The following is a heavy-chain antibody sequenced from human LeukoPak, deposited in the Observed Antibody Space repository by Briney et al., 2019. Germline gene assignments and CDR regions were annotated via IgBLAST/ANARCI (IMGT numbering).Heavy chain of an antibody. CDR1: GFTFSNAW. J-gene: IGHJ4*02. V-gene: IGHV3-15*01. CDR3: TQMTTITTLDY. CDR2: IKSKTDGGTT. D-gene: IGHD4-11*01. Sequence: TGGSLRLSCAASGFTFSNAWMSWVRQAPRKGLEWVGRIKSKTDGGTTDYAAPVKGRFTISRDDSKNTLYLQMNSLKIEDTAVYYCTQMTTITTLDYWGQGTLVTVSS.